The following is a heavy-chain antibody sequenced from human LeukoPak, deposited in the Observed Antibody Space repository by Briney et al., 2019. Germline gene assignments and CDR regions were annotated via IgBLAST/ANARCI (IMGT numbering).Heavy chain of an antibody. CDR3: ARDHSSGWYRGAFDI. D-gene: IGHD6-19*01. V-gene: IGHV4-59*01. CDR1: GGSISRYY. Sequence: SETLSLTCTVWGGSISRYYWSWIRQPPGKGLEWIGYIYYSGSTNYNPSLKSRVTIYVDTCKNQFSLKLNSVTAADTGVYYCARDHSSGWYRGAFDIWGQGTMVTVSS. J-gene: IGHJ3*02. CDR2: IYYSGST.